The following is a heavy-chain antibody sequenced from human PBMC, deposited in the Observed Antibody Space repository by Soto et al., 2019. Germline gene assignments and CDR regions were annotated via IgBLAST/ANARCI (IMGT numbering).Heavy chain of an antibody. J-gene: IGHJ4*02. V-gene: IGHV3-49*04. D-gene: IGHD3-16*01. CDR3: TRASSLDFDF. CDR2: IRRNAYGGTT. CDR1: GFTFGDYA. Sequence: GGSLRLSCTTSGFTFGDYALSWVRQAPGKGLEWVGFIRRNAYGGTTDYAASVKGRSTISRDDSKSIAYLQMNSLRTEDTALYYCTRASSLDFDFWGQGTLVTVSS.